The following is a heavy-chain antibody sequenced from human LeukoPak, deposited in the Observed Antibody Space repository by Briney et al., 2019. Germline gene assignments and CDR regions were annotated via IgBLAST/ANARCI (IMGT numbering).Heavy chain of an antibody. J-gene: IGHJ4*02. Sequence: SETLSLTCTVSGGSVSSSNYYWGWVRQAPGKGLEWIGSVYYGENTFYNPSLKSRVTVFVDTSKNQFSLKLSSVTAADTAVYYCATLVGATVSFDYWGQGTLVTVSS. CDR3: ATLVGATVSFDY. D-gene: IGHD1-26*01. CDR2: VYYGENT. V-gene: IGHV4-39*01. CDR1: GGSVSSSNYY.